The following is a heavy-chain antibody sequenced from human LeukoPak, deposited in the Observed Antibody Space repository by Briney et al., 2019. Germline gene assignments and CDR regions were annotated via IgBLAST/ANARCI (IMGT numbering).Heavy chain of an antibody. Sequence: SETLSLTCTVSGGSISSSSYYWGWIRQPPGKGLEWIGSIYYSGSTYYNPSLKSRVTISVDTSKNQFSLKLSSVTAADTAVYYCARSPVTIFGVANYYYMDVWGKGTTVTVSS. V-gene: IGHV4-39*07. D-gene: IGHD3-3*01. CDR3: ARSPVTIFGVANYYYMDV. CDR1: GGSISSSSYY. J-gene: IGHJ6*03. CDR2: IYYSGST.